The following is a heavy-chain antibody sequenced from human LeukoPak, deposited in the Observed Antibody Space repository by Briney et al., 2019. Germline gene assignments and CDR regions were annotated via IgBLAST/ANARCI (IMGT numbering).Heavy chain of an antibody. Sequence: PGGSLRLSCAASGLTFTNYWMSWVRQAPGKGLEWVANIKHDGSENYYVDSVKGRFTISRDNAKNSQYLQMNSLRPEDTAMYYCTGSGGSGLFDYWGQGTLVTVSS. J-gene: IGHJ4*02. D-gene: IGHD2-15*01. CDR3: TGSGGSGLFDY. CDR1: GLTFTNYW. V-gene: IGHV3-7*03. CDR2: IKHDGSEN.